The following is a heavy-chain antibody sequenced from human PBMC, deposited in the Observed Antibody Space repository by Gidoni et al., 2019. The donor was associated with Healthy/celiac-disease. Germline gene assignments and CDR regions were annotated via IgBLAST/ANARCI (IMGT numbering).Heavy chain of an antibody. CDR3: ARDLGVVPAAMGYFDY. D-gene: IGHD2-2*01. V-gene: IGHV3-33*01. J-gene: IGHJ4*02. Sequence: GLEWVAVIWYDGSNKYYADSVKGRFTISRDNSKNTLYLQMNSLRAEDTAVYYCARDLGVVPAAMGYFDYWGQGTLVTVSS. CDR2: IWYDGSNK.